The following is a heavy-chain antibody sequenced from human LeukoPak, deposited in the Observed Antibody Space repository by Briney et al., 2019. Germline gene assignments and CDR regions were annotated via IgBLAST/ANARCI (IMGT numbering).Heavy chain of an antibody. CDR1: GGSVSSGSYY. J-gene: IGHJ3*02. D-gene: IGHD3-22*01. CDR2: IYYSGST. CDR3: ARVRDDSSGFGAFDI. V-gene: IGHV4-61*01. Sequence: KTSETLSLTCTVSGGSVSSGSYYWSWIRQPPGKGLEWIGYIYYSGSTNYNPSLKSRVTISVDTSKNQFSLKLSSVTAADTAVYYCARVRDDSSGFGAFDIWGQGTMVTVSS.